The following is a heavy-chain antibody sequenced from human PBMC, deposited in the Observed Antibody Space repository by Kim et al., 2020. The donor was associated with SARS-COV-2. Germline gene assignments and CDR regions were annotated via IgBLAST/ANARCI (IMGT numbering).Heavy chain of an antibody. Sequence: SETLSLTCTVSGGSISSSSYYWGWIRQPPGKGLEWIGTIYYSGSTYYNPSLKSRVTISVDTSKNQFSLKLSSVTAADTAVYYCARHFGITMMVVVIIPAGFDPWGQGTLVTVSS. V-gene: IGHV4-39*01. CDR3: ARHFGITMMVVVIIPAGFDP. CDR2: IYYSGST. D-gene: IGHD3-22*01. J-gene: IGHJ5*02. CDR1: GGSISSSSYY.